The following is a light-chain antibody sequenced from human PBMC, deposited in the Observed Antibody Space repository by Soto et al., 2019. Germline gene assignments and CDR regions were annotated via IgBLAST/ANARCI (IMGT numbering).Light chain of an antibody. V-gene: IGKV3-15*01. CDR3: QQYNNWPGT. CDR1: QSVSSK. Sequence: EIVLPQSPGTLSVSPGERVTLSCRASQSVSSKLAWYQQKPGQAPRLLFYGASTGATGIPARFSGSGSDTEFTLSISSLQSEDFAVYYCQQYNNWPGTFGQGTKVEIK. J-gene: IGKJ1*01. CDR2: GAS.